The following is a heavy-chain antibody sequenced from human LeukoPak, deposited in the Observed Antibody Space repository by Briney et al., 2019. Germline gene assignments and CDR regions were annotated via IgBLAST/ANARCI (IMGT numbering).Heavy chain of an antibody. CDR1: GYTLTELS. Sequence: EASVKVSCKVSGYTLTELSMHWVRQAPGKGLEWMGGFDPEDGETIYAQKFQGRVTMTEDTSTDTAYMELSSLRSEDTAVYYCATGYSSGWYGLYWGQGTLVAVSS. CDR3: ATGYSSGWYGLY. V-gene: IGHV1-24*01. J-gene: IGHJ4*02. CDR2: FDPEDGET. D-gene: IGHD6-19*01.